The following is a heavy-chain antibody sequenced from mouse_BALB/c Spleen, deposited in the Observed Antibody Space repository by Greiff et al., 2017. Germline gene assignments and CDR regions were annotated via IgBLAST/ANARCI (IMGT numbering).Heavy chain of an antibody. V-gene: IGHV14-3*02. Sequence: VQLKQSGAELVKPGASVKLSCTASGFNIKDTYMHWVKQRPEQGLEWIGRIDPANGNTKYDPKFQGKATITADTSSNTAYLQLSSLTSEDTAVYYCARSGGNYEEAWFAYWGQGTLVTVSA. CDR2: IDPANGNT. CDR1: GFNIKDTY. D-gene: IGHD2-1*01. CDR3: ARSGGNYEEAWFAY. J-gene: IGHJ3*01.